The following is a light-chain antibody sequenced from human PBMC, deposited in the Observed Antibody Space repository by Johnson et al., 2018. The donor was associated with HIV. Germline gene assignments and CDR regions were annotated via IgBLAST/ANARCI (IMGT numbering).Light chain of an antibody. CDR3: GTWDSSLSVYV. CDR2: DNN. V-gene: IGLV1-51*01. CDR1: SSNIENNY. Sequence: QSVLTQPPSVSATPGQKVTISCSGSSSNIENNYVSWYQQLPGTAPKLLIYDNNKRPAGIPDRFSGSKSGTSATLGITGLQTGDGADYYCGTWDSSLSVYVFGTGTKVTVL. J-gene: IGLJ1*01.